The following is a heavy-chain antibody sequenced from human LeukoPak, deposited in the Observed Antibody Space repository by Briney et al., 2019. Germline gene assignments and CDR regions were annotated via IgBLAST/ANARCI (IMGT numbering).Heavy chain of an antibody. CDR1: GGSISSSSYY. V-gene: IGHV4-39*01. D-gene: IGHD3-22*01. J-gene: IGHJ4*02. CDR3: ARSRSSGYLGYFDY. CDR2: IYYSGST. Sequence: PSETLSLTCTVSGGSISSSSYYWGWIRQPPGKGLEWIGSIYYSGSTYYNPSLKSRVTISVDTSKSQFSLKLSSVTAADTAVYYCARSRSSGYLGYFDYWGQGTLVTVSS.